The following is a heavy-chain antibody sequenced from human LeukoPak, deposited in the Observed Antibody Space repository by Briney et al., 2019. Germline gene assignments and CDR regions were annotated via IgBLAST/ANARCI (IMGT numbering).Heavy chain of an antibody. J-gene: IGHJ4*02. CDR1: GGSISSYY. D-gene: IGHD1-26*01. V-gene: IGHV4-59*01. CDR3: ARGDSGSFSQFDC. Sequence: PSETLSLTCTVSGGSISSYYWSWIRQAPGKGLEWIGYVYYSGSTNYNPSLKSRVTISVDTSKNQFSLKLTSVTAADTAVYYCARGDSGSFSQFDCWGQGTLVTVSS. CDR2: VYYSGST.